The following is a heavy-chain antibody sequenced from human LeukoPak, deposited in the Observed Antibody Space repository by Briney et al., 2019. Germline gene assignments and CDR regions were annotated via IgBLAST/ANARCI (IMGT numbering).Heavy chain of an antibody. CDR3: ARDRNYYDFWSGYYTSTGFDY. V-gene: IGHV3-7*03. CDR2: IKQDGSET. J-gene: IGHJ4*02. CDR1: GFTFSSYW. D-gene: IGHD3-3*01. Sequence: PGGSLRLSCAASGFTFSSYWMSWVRQAPGKGLEWVANIKQDGSETYYVDSVKGRFTISRDNAKNSLYLQMNSLRAEDTAVYYCARDRNYYDFWSGYYTSTGFDYWGQGTLVTVSS.